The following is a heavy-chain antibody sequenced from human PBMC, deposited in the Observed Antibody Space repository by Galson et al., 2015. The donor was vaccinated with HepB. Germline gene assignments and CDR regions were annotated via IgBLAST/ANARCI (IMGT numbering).Heavy chain of an antibody. CDR2: VSAYNGHT. D-gene: IGHD5-12*01. CDR3: ARLGPRGFSGYDSPYFQH. V-gene: IGHV1-18*01. Sequence: SVKVSCKASGYTFFSYGISWVRQAPGQGLEWMGWVSAYNGHTHYAQKLQGRVTMTTDTPTSTASMQLSSLRSDDTAVYYCARLGPRGFSGYDSPYFQHWGQGTLVTVSS. J-gene: IGHJ1*01. CDR1: GYTFFSYG.